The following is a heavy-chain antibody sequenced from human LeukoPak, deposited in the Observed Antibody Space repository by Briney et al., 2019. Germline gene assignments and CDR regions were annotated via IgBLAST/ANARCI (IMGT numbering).Heavy chain of an antibody. J-gene: IGHJ5*02. D-gene: IGHD3-22*01. CDR1: GGSISSYY. CDR2: IYYSGST. Sequence: SETLSLTCTVSGGSISSYYWSWIRQPPGKGLEWIGYIYYSGSTSYNPSLKSRVTISVDTSKNQFSLKLSSVTAADTAVYYCARDSSGYYHWFDPWGQGTLVTVSS. V-gene: IGHV4-59*01. CDR3: ARDSSGYYHWFDP.